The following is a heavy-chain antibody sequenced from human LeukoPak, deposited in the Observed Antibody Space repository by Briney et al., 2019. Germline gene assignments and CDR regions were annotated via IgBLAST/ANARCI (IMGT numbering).Heavy chain of an antibody. V-gene: IGHV3-30*02. CDR2: IRYDGSNK. CDR1: GFTFSSYG. Sequence: GGSLRLSCAASGFTFSSYGMHWVRQAPGKGLEWVAFIRYDGSNKYYADSVKGRFTISRDNSKNPLYLQMNSLRAEDTAVYYCAKDTAAATPGDYWGQGTLVTVSS. J-gene: IGHJ4*02. D-gene: IGHD2-2*01. CDR3: AKDTAAATPGDY.